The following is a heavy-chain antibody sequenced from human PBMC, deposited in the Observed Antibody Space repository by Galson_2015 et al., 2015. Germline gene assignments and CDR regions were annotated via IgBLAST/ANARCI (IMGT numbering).Heavy chain of an antibody. D-gene: IGHD5-12*01. Sequence: SLRLSCAASGFTFSSYAMSWARQAPGKGLEWVSAISGSAINTYYTDSVKGRFTISRDNSKNTLYLQMNSLRAEDTAVYYCAKDGDDVATSPMDPWGQGTLVTVSS. CDR3: AKDGDDVATSPMDP. V-gene: IGHV3-23*01. J-gene: IGHJ5*02. CDR2: ISGSAINT. CDR1: GFTFSSYA.